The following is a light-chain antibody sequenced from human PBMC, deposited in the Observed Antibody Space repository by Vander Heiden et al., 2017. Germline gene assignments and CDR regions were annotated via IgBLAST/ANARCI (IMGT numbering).Light chain of an antibody. CDR1: QTFSRNY. V-gene: IGKV3-20*01. CDR2: GIS. Sequence: EIVLTQSPGTLSLFPGERATLSCRASQTFSRNYLAWDQQKPGLPPRLLIYGISYRAAGIPDRFSGSGSGTDFTLTISRLEPEDFAVYYCQHYDVSVVIFGGGTRVEIK. CDR3: QHYDVSVVI. J-gene: IGKJ4*01.